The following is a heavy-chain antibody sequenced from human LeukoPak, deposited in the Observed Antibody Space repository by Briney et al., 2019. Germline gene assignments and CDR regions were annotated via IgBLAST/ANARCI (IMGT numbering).Heavy chain of an antibody. Sequence: GGSLRLSCAASGFTFSSYSMDWVRQAPGKGLEWVSSISSSSSYIYYADSVKGRFTISRDNSKNTLYLQMNSLRPEDTAVYYCARDSVGTWAFDIWGQGTMVTVCS. J-gene: IGHJ3*02. CDR2: ISSSSSYI. CDR3: ARDSVGTWAFDI. CDR1: GFTFSSYS. V-gene: IGHV3-21*01.